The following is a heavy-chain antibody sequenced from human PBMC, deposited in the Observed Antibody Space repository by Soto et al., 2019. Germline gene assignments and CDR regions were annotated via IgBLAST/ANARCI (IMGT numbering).Heavy chain of an antibody. CDR2: ISSSSSYI. CDR1: GFTFSSYS. J-gene: IGHJ3*02. CDR3: VCSSWSAFDI. D-gene: IGHD6-13*01. V-gene: IGHV3-21*01. Sequence: GGSLRLSCAASGFTFSSYSMNWVRQAPGKGLEWVSSISSSSSYIYYADSVKGRFTISRDNAKNSLYLQMSSLRAEDTAVYYCVCSSWSAFDIWGQGTMVTVSS.